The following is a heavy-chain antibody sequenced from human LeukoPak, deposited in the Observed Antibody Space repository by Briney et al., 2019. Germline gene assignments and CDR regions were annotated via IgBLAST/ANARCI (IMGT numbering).Heavy chain of an antibody. Sequence: GGSLRLSCAASGFTFSSYGMHWVRQAPGKGLEWVAVISYDGSNKYYADSVKGRFTISRDNSKNTLYLQMNSLRAEDTAVYYRAKDRAYGSGSYYNGLLDYWGQGTLVTVSS. CDR2: ISYDGSNK. D-gene: IGHD3-10*01. V-gene: IGHV3-30*18. CDR1: GFTFSSYG. J-gene: IGHJ4*02. CDR3: AKDRAYGSGSYYNGLLDY.